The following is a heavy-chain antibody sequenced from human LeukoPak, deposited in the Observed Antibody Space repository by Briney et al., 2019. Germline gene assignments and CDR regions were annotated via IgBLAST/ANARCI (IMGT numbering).Heavy chain of an antibody. CDR1: GVSFSGYY. V-gene: IGHV4-34*01. Sequence: LQPSETLSLTCAVYGVSFSGYYWRWIRQPPGKGLEGIGEINHSGSTNYNPSLKSRVTISVDTSKNQFSLKLSSVTAADTAVYYCARPHTQRYTAMLSNWFDPWGQGTLVTVSS. CDR3: ARPHTQRYTAMLSNWFDP. CDR2: INHSGST. J-gene: IGHJ5*02. D-gene: IGHD5-18*01.